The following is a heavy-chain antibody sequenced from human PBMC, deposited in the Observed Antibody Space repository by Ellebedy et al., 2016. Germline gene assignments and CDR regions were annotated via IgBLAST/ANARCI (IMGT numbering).Heavy chain of an antibody. V-gene: IGHV3-48*01. CDR3: ASAGLGELSRCTDY. CDR2: ISSSSSTI. CDR1: GFTFSSYS. Sequence: GESLKISXAASGFTFSSYSMNWVRQAPGKGLEWVSYISSSSSTIYYADSVKGRFTISRDNAKNSLYLQMNSLRAEDTAVYYCASAGLGELSRCTDYWGQGTLVTVSS. J-gene: IGHJ4*02. D-gene: IGHD3-16*02.